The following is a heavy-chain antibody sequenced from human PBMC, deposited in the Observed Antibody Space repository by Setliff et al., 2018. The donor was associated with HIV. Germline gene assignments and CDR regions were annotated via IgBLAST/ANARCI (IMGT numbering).Heavy chain of an antibody. J-gene: IGHJ4*02. D-gene: IGHD3-16*02. CDR1: GGSINSGTYY. V-gene: IGHV4-39*07. CDR2: VHYSGST. Sequence: KASETLSLTCSVSGGSINSGTYYWGLIRQPPGKGLEWIGSVHYSGSTYYNPSLKSRVTMSVDASKNQFSLKLSSVSAADTAVYYCARELYREWDYWGQGTLVTVSS. CDR3: ARELYREWDY.